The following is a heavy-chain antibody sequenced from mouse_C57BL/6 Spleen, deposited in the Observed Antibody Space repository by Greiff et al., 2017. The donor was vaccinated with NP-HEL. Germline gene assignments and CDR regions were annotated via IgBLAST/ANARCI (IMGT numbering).Heavy chain of an antibody. CDR1: GYTFTSYG. CDR3: ASGDETLYYYAMDY. D-gene: IGHD2-13*01. Sequence: VQLQQSGAELARPGASVKLSCKASGYTFTSYGISWVKQRTGQGLEWIGEIYPRSGNPYYNEKFKGKATLTADKSSSTAYMELRSLTSEDSAVYFCASGDETLYYYAMDYWGQGTSVTVSS. J-gene: IGHJ4*01. CDR2: IYPRSGNP. V-gene: IGHV1-81*01.